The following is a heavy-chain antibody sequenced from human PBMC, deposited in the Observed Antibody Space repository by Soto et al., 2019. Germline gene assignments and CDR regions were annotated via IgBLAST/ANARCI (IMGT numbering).Heavy chain of an antibody. V-gene: IGHV5-51*01. CDR3: ATGGYCTTTSCYNFFDY. CDR1: GYSFATYW. J-gene: IGHJ4*02. CDR2: IYAGDSYT. Sequence: VESLNISCKVSGYSFATYWIGWVLQMPGKGLEGTPLIYAGDSYTRYSPSLQCQVTMSADKSINTAYLQWSSLKASDTAMYYCATGGYCTTTSCYNFFDYWGQGSMVTVSS. D-gene: IGHD2-2*02.